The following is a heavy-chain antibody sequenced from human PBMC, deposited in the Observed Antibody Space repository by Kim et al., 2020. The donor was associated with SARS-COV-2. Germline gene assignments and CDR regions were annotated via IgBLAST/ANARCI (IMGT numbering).Heavy chain of an antibody. J-gene: IGHJ3*02. V-gene: IGHV1-18*01. CDR3: ARGRYNWNRSSGGSSAFDI. Sequence: ASVKVSCKASGYTFTSYGISWVRQAPGQGLEWMGWISAYNGNTNYAQKLQGRVTMTTDTSTSTAYMELRSLRSDDTAVYYCARGRYNWNRSSGGSSAFDIWGQGTMVTVSS. CDR1: GYTFTSYG. D-gene: IGHD1-20*01. CDR2: ISAYNGNT.